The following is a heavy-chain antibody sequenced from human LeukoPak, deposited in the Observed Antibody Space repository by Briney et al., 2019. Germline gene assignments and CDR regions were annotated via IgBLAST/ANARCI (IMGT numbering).Heavy chain of an antibody. CDR2: ISYDGSNK. V-gene: IGHV3-30*04. D-gene: IGHD3-10*01. CDR1: GFTFSSYA. J-gene: IGHJ3*02. Sequence: PGGSLRLSCAASGFTFSSYAMHWVRQAPGKGLEWVAVISYDGSNKYYADSVKGRFTISRDNSKDTVYLQMNSLRAEDTAVYYCARRGLYGSGSYYAFDIWGQGTMDTVSS. CDR3: ARRGLYGSGSYYAFDI.